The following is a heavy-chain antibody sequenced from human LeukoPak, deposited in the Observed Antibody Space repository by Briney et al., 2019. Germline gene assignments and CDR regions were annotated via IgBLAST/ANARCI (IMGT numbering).Heavy chain of an antibody. CDR1: GFTFSRYW. J-gene: IGHJ4*02. Sequence: GGSLRLSCGASGFTFSRYWMHWVRQAPGKGLVWVSRINTDGSSTNYADSVKGRFTVSRDNAMNTLHLQMNSLRAEDTAVYYCARSHTGTYLFDYWGKGTLVTVSS. V-gene: IGHV3-74*01. CDR3: ARSHTGTYLFDY. D-gene: IGHD1-26*01. CDR2: INTDGSST.